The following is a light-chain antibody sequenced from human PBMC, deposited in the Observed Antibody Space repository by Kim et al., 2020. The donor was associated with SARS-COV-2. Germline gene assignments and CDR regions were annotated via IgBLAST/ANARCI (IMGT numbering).Light chain of an antibody. CDR2: AAS. V-gene: IGKV1-8*01. Sequence: STGDRVTITCRASQGISSYLAWYQQTPGKASKLLIYAASTLQSGVPSRFSGSGSGTDFTLTISCLQSEDFATYYCQQYYSYPTITFGQGTRLEIK. J-gene: IGKJ5*01. CDR3: QQYYSYPTIT. CDR1: QGISSY.